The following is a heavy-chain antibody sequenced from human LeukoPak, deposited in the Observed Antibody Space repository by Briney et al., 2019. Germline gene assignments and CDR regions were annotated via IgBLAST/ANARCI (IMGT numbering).Heavy chain of an antibody. Sequence: GASVKVSCKASGYTLTGYYMHWVRQAPGQGLEWMGRINPNSGGTNYAQKFQGRVTMTRDTSISTAYMELSRLRSDDTAVYYCARYGGSYSGFDYWGQGTLVTVSS. V-gene: IGHV1-2*06. CDR1: GYTLTGYY. CDR2: INPNSGGT. D-gene: IGHD1-26*01. CDR3: ARYGGSYSGFDY. J-gene: IGHJ4*02.